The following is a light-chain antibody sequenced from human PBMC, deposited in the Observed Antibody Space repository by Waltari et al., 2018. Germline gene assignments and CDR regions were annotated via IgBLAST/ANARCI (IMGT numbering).Light chain of an antibody. CDR3: NSRENNNKYIFV. CDR1: SPRNYF. CDR2: DRN. V-gene: IGLV3-19*01. J-gene: IGLJ1*01. Sequence: SSELTQAPAASVALGQTVTITCQGASPRNYFANWYQQNPGQAPVLVIYDRNNRPSGIPDRFSASRSGDTASLTITGAQAEDEADYYCNSRENNNKYIFVFGSGTKVSVL.